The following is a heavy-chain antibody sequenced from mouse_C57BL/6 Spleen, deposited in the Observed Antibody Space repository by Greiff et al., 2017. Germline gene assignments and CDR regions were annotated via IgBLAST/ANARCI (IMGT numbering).Heavy chain of an antibody. CDR2: IDPSDSET. J-gene: IGHJ3*01. D-gene: IGHD3-2*02. CDR1: GYTFTSYW. CDR3: ANLDSSGLFAY. Sequence: VQLQQPGAELVRPGSSVKLSCKASGYTFTSYWMHWVKQRPIRGLEWIGNIDPSDSETHYNQKFKDKATLTVDKSSSTAYMQLSSLTSEDSAVYYCANLDSSGLFAYWGQGTLVTVSA. V-gene: IGHV1-52*01.